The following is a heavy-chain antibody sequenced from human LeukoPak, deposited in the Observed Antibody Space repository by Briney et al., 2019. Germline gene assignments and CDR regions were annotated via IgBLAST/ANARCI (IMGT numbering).Heavy chain of an antibody. CDR2: IYYSGST. D-gene: IGHD3-16*01. J-gene: IGHJ6*03. Sequence: PSETLSLTCSVSGGSISSSSYYWGWIRQPPGKGLEWIGSIYYSGSTYYNPSLKSRATISVDTSKNQFSLKLSSVTAADTAVYYCAREDGGTHLGHLYYYMDVWGKGTTVTVSS. CDR1: GGSISSSSYY. CDR3: AREDGGTHLGHLYYYMDV. V-gene: IGHV4-39*07.